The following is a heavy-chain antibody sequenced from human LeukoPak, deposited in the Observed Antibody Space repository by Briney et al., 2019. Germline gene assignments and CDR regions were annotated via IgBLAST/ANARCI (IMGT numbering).Heavy chain of an antibody. J-gene: IGHJ4*02. CDR1: RYTFTSYY. Sequence: ASVKVSCKASRYTFTSYYMHWVRQAPGQGPEWMGVINPSDGSTSYAQKFQGRVAMTRDTSTSTVFMELSSLTSEDAAVYYCARGRAGFSGSWYVYWGQGTLVTVSS. D-gene: IGHD6-13*01. CDR2: INPSDGST. V-gene: IGHV1-46*01. CDR3: ARGRAGFSGSWYVY.